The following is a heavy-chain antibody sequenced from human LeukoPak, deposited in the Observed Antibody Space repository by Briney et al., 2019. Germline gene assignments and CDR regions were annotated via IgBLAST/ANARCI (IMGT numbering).Heavy chain of an antibody. Sequence: PGGSLRLSCAASGFTFSSYSMNWVRQAPGKGLEWVSSISSSSSYIYYADSVKGRFTISRDNSKNTLYLQMNSLRAEDTAVYYCAKWEPGTAFYYYYGMDVWGQGTTVTVSS. J-gene: IGHJ6*02. CDR1: GFTFSSYS. D-gene: IGHD1-14*01. V-gene: IGHV3-21*01. CDR2: ISSSSSYI. CDR3: AKWEPGTAFYYYYGMDV.